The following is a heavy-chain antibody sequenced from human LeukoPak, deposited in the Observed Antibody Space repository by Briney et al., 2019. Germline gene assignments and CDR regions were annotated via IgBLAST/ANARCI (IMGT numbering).Heavy chain of an antibody. J-gene: IGHJ5*02. V-gene: IGHV3-23*01. CDR3: AKGAAAGKVDWFDP. CDR2: ITGYGAT. Sequence: GGSLRLSCAASGFTFSNFAMMWVRQAPGTGLQWVSTITGYGATFYADSVRGRFTIFRDISMNTLLLQMNSLGAEDTAVYYCAKGAAAGKVDWFDPWGQGTLVTVSS. CDR1: GFTFSNFA. D-gene: IGHD6-13*01.